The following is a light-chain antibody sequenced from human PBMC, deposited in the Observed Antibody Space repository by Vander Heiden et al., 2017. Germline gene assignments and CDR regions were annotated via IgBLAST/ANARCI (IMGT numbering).Light chain of an antibody. Sequence: LFPPSRGTLAWSPGERATLACRASHSISSSYLAWYQQKPGQAPRLLIYGATTRATGIPDRFSGRGSGTDFTLTISRLEPEDCAVYYCQQYGDSLFTFGPGTKVDIK. J-gene: IGKJ3*01. CDR2: GAT. CDR1: HSISSSY. CDR3: QQYGDSLFT. V-gene: IGKV3-20*01.